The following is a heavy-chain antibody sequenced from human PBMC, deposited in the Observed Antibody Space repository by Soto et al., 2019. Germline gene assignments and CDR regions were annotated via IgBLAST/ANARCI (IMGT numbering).Heavy chain of an antibody. J-gene: IGHJ4*02. CDR2: IWYDGSNK. D-gene: IGHD3-22*01. CDR1: GFTFSSYG. Sequence: QVQLVESGGGVVQPGRSLRLSCAASGFTFSSYGMHWVRQAPGKGLEWVAVIWYDGSNKYYADSVKGRFTISRDNSKNTLYLQMNSLRAEDTAVYYCARDPRDSSGYRYFDYWGQGTLVTVSS. V-gene: IGHV3-33*01. CDR3: ARDPRDSSGYRYFDY.